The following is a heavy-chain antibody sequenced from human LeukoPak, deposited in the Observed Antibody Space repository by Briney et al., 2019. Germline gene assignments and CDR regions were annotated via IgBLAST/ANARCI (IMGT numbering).Heavy chain of an antibody. D-gene: IGHD3-10*01. J-gene: IGHJ4*02. CDR2: IYTSGST. Sequence: PSETLSLTCTVSGGSISSGSCYWSWIRQPAGKGLEWIGRIYTSGSTNYNPSLKSRVTISVDTSKNQFSLKLSSVTAADTAVYYCARAGPVVFDYWGQGTLVTVSS. CDR1: GGSISSGSCY. V-gene: IGHV4-61*02. CDR3: ARAGPVVFDY.